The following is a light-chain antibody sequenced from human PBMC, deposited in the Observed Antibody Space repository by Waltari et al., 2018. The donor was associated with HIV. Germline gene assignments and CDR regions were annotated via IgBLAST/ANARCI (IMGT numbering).Light chain of an antibody. Sequence: SYDLTQPPSVSVSPGQTARITCSGDALSKRYVYWYQQKPGQAPVMVIYRDHERPSGIPERFSGSRSETTVTLSISGVQAEDEADYYCQVADSSGTYVFGTGTKVTVL. CDR2: RDH. CDR3: QVADSSGTYV. V-gene: IGLV3-25*03. CDR1: ALSKRY. J-gene: IGLJ1*01.